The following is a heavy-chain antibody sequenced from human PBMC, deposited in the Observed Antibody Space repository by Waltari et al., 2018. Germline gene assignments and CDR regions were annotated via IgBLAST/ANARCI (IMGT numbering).Heavy chain of an antibody. CDR2: ISDGGGST. V-gene: IGHV3-23*01. Sequence: EGQLLESGGGSVQPGGSLRLSCAACAFTFYTYAMTWVRPAPGKGLEWVSTISDGGGSTYYTDSVKGRFSISRDDSHDTVYLLMNSLRAEDTAVYYCVKGGVSYFAFHAWGQGTMVSVSS. CDR3: VKGGVSYFAFHA. CDR1: AFTFYTYA. D-gene: IGHD1-26*01. J-gene: IGHJ3*01.